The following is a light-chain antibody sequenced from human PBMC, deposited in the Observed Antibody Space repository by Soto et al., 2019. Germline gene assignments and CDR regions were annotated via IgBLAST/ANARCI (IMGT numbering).Light chain of an antibody. CDR3: QWRSDWPPRLT. J-gene: IGKJ4*01. Sequence: EVVLTQSPATLSLSPGERATLSCRASESIGNYLAWYQQKLGQAPKLLIYDASHRAIGIPGRFSGDGSGTDFPLTISSLGREDFAVYYCQWRSDWPPRLTFGGGNKVEFK. CDR2: DAS. CDR1: ESIGNY. V-gene: IGKV3-11*01.